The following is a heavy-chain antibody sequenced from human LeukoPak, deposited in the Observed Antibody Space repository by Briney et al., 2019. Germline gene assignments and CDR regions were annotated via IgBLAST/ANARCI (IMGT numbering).Heavy chain of an antibody. V-gene: IGHV1-69*04. J-gene: IGHJ4*02. D-gene: IGHD3-22*01. Sequence: ASVKVSCKASGGTFSSYAISWVRQAPGQGLEWMGRIIPILGIANYAQKFQGRVTITADKSTSTAYMELSSLRSEDTAVYYCARIRDDSSGYVVDYWGQGTLVTVSS. CDR2: IIPILGIA. CDR3: ARIRDDSSGYVVDY. CDR1: GGTFSSYA.